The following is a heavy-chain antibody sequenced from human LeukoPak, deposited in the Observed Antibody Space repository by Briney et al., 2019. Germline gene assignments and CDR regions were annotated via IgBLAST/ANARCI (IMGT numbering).Heavy chain of an antibody. D-gene: IGHD4-17*01. CDR3: ARSGYGDFRIDY. CDR2: IIHSGST. J-gene: IGHJ4*02. CDR1: GGSFSGYY. Sequence: SETLSLTCAVYGGSFSGYYWSWIRQPPGKGLEWIGEIIHSGSTNYNPSLKSRVTISVDTSKNQFSLKLSSVTAADTAVYYCARSGYGDFRIDYWGQGTLVTVSS. V-gene: IGHV4-34*12.